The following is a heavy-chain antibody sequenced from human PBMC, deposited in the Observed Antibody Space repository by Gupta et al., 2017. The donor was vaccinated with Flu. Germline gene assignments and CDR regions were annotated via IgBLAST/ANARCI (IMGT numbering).Heavy chain of an antibody. CDR1: GLTFSDYA. V-gene: IGHV3-23*01. J-gene: IGHJ4*02. CDR2: VGAGGDRT. CDR3: AKDRSGNPAIDY. Sequence: EVQLLESGGGVIQPGESLRISCVVSGLTFSDYAMNWVRQAPGKGLEWLSTVGAGGDRTYYADSVMGRFTISRDNSKNTIYLQMNSLRGDDTAVYYCAKDRSGNPAIDYWGQGALVTVSA. D-gene: IGHD6-13*01.